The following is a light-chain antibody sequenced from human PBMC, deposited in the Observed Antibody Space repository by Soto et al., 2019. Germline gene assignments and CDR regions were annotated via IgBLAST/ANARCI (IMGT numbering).Light chain of an antibody. CDR2: GTS. CDR1: QSVSSN. V-gene: IGKV3-15*01. J-gene: IGKJ1*01. CDR3: QPYNNWPWT. Sequence: EIVMTQSPATLSVSPGERATLSCRASQSVSSNLAWYQQKPGQAPRLLIYGTSTRAPGIPASFSGSGSGPEFTLTISSLQSEDFAVYYGQPYNNWPWTFGQGTKVEIK.